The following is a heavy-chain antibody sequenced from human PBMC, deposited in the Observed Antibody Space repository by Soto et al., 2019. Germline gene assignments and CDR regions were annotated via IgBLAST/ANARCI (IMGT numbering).Heavy chain of an antibody. V-gene: IGHV3-15*01. D-gene: IGHD3-16*02. Sequence: GGSLRLSCEASGFLFNNAWMSWVRQPPGKGLEWVGRIKRKTDGATTDYAPPVRGRFTISRDDSKNTLYLQMNSLKTEDTAVYFCSTDSYDFVWESYRFLQYRGQGTLVTVSS. CDR1: GFLFNNAW. CDR3: STDSYDFVWESYRFLQY. CDR2: IKRKTDGATT. J-gene: IGHJ4*02.